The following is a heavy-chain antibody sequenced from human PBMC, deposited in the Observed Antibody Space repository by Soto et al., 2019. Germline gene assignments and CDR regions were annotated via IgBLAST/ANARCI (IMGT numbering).Heavy chain of an antibody. CDR1: GFTFTNYA. V-gene: IGHV3-33*01. D-gene: IGHD3-3*01. Sequence: PGGSLRLSCAASGFTFTNYAMHWVRQAQGKGLEWVAVTWYDGSSQYYVDSVKGRFTISRDNSKNTPYMQMNSLRAADTAVYYCASDVSYLEWNYYGMDAWGQGTTVTVSS. CDR3: ASDVSYLEWNYYGMDA. CDR2: TWYDGSSQ. J-gene: IGHJ6*02.